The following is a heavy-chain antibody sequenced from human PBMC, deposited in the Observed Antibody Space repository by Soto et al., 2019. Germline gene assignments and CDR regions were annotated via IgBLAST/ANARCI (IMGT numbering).Heavy chain of an antibody. V-gene: IGHV5-51*01. CDR1: GYSFTSYW. CDR3: ATHANTYYYDSSALNAFDI. CDR2: IYPGDSDT. J-gene: IGHJ3*02. D-gene: IGHD3-22*01. Sequence: PGESLKISCKGSGYSFTSYWIGWVRQMPGKGLEWMGIIYPGDSDTNYSPSFQGHVTISADKSISTAYLQWSSLKASDTAMYYCATHANTYYYDSSALNAFDIWGQGTMVTVSS.